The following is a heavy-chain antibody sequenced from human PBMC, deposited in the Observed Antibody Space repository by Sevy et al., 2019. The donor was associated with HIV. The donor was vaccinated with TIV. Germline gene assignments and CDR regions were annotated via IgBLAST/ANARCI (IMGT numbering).Heavy chain of an antibody. CDR1: GGSISSSNW. Sequence: SEALSLTCAVSGGSISSSNWWNWVRQPPGKGLEWIGEIYHSGSTNRKPSLKSRVTISLDKSKNQFSLKLSSVTAADTAVYYCARGGGGYCSSTSCHVDYWGQGTLVTVSS. D-gene: IGHD2-2*03. CDR2: IYHSGST. CDR3: ARGGGGYCSSTSCHVDY. J-gene: IGHJ4*02. V-gene: IGHV4-4*02.